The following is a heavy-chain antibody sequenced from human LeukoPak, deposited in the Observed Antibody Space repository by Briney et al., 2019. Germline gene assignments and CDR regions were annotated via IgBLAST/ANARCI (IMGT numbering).Heavy chain of an antibody. D-gene: IGHD4-17*01. V-gene: IGHV3-33*06. CDR1: GFTFSSYG. CDR2: IWYDGSNT. CDR3: AKLRTVTPQSDAFDI. J-gene: IGHJ3*02. Sequence: GGSLRLSCAASGFTFSSYGMHWVRQPPGKGLEWVAVIWYDGSNTYYADSVKGRFTISRANSRNTLHLQMNSLRAEDTAVYYCAKLRTVTPQSDAFDIWGQGTMVTVSS.